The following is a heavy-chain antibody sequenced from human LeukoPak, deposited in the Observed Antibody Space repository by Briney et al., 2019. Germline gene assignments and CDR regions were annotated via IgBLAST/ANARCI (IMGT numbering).Heavy chain of an antibody. V-gene: IGHV3-30*18. CDR3: AKDRALPAQWGSYGMDV. D-gene: IGHD7-27*01. CDR1: GFTFSSYG. J-gene: IGHJ6*02. Sequence: GGSLRLSCAASGFTFSSYGMHWVRQAPGKGLEWVAVISYDGSNKYYADSVKGRFTISRDNSKNTLYLQMNSLRAEDTAVYYCAKDRALPAQWGSYGMDVWGQGTTVTVSS. CDR2: ISYDGSNK.